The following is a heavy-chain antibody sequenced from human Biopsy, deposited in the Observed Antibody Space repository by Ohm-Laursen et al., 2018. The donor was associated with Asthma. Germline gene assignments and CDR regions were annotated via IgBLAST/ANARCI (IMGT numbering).Heavy chain of an antibody. V-gene: IGHV3-53*01. CDR1: GFADSRDY. CDR3: ARAYGGSFFSGSFDI. Sequence: SLRLSCAASGFADSRDYMFWVRQAPGKGLEWVSVIYSGGTSHTADSVRGRFTISRGYSKNTLYLQMHSLRAEDTAVYYCARAYGGSFFSGSFDIWGQGTMVTVSS. D-gene: IGHD4-23*01. J-gene: IGHJ3*02. CDR2: IYSGGTS.